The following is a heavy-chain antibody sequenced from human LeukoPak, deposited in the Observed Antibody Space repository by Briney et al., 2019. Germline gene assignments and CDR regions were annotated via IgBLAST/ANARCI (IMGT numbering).Heavy chain of an antibody. J-gene: IGHJ3*02. CDR1: GFTFSSYG. CDR3: ARGNILARSAFDI. CDR2: IRYDGSNK. Sequence: PGGSLRLSCAASGFTFSSYGMHWVRQAPGKGLEWVAFIRYDGSNKYYADSVKGRFTISRDNAKNSLYLQMNSLRAEDTAVYYCARGNILARSAFDIWGQGTMVTVSS. D-gene: IGHD3-3*02. V-gene: IGHV3-30*02.